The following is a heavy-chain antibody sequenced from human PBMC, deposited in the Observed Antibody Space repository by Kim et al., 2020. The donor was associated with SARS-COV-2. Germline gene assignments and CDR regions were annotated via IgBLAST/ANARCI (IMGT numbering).Heavy chain of an antibody. V-gene: IGHV3-21*01. D-gene: IGHD2-2*01. CDR2: IGGTSNYI. J-gene: IGHJ6*02. CDR3: ARGGYCSSTSCYFYYYALDV. CDR1: GFGFDTHS. Sequence: GGSLRLSCAASGFGFDTHSMNWVRQAPGKGLEWVSSIGGTSNYIYYADSVKGRFTISRDNAKNSLFLQMNSLRAEDTAVYYCARGGYCSSTSCYFYYYALDVWGQGTTVTGSS.